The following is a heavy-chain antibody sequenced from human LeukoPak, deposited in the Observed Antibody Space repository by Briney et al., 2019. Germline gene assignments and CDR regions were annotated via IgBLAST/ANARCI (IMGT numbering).Heavy chain of an antibody. V-gene: IGHV3-7*01. J-gene: IGHJ4*02. CDR2: IKHDGREK. D-gene: IGHD3-16*02. CDR3: GYTNNFYH. Sequence: GGSLRLSCVASGLTFSGQWLNWVRQAPGQGLEWVANIKHDGREKYYVDSVKGRFTISRDDGQNSLSLHMNTVRAEGTAVYYCGYTNNFYHWGQGALVVVSA. CDR1: GLTFSGQW.